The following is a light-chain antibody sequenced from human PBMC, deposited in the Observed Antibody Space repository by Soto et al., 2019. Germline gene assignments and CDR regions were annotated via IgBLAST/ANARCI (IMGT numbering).Light chain of an antibody. V-gene: IGLV2-14*01. CDR2: EVS. CDR1: SSDVGGYNF. J-gene: IGLJ3*02. CDR3: SSYTTSNTWV. Sequence: QSALTQPASVSGSPGQSITISCTGTSSDVGGYNFVSWYQQHPGKVPKLMIYEVSNRPSGVSNRFSGSKSDNTASLTISGLQAEDEDDYYCSSYTTSNTWVFGGGTQLTVL.